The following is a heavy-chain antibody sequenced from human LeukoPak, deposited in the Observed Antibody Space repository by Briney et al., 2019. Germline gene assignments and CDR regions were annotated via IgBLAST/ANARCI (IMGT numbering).Heavy chain of an antibody. Sequence: GGSLRLSCAASGFTFSTYSMNWVRQAPGKGLEWVSSISTSSTYIYYADSVKGRFTISRDNARNSLYLQMNSLRAEDTAVYYCAKGYDSSGYYCDYWGQGTLVTVSS. CDR1: GFTFSTYS. D-gene: IGHD3-22*01. J-gene: IGHJ4*02. CDR2: ISTSSTYI. CDR3: AKGYDSSGYYCDY. V-gene: IGHV3-21*04.